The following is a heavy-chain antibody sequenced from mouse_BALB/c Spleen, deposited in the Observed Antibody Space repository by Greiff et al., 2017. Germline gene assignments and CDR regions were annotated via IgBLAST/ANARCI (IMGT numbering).Heavy chain of an antibody. D-gene: IGHD2-12*01. V-gene: IGHV5-12-1*01. Sequence: DVKLVESGGGLVKPGGSLKLSCAASGFAFSSYDMSWVRQTPEKRLEWVAYISSGGGSTYYPDTVKGRFTISRDNAKNTLYLQMSSLKSEDTAMYYCARHNDRYYAMDYWGQGTSVTVSS. CDR3: ARHNDRYYAMDY. CDR1: GFAFSSYD. J-gene: IGHJ4*01. CDR2: ISSGGGST.